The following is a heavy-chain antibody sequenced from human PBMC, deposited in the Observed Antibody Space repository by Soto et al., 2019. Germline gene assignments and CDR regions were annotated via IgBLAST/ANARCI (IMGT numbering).Heavy chain of an antibody. Sequence: GGSLRLSCAASGFTFSSYSMNWVRQAPGKGLEWVSSISSSSSYIYYADSVKGRFTISRDNAKNSLYLQMNSLRAEDTAVYYCARDGPRDGGDYYDSSGYYYFDYWGQGTLVTVSS. V-gene: IGHV3-21*01. J-gene: IGHJ4*02. CDR1: GFTFSSYS. CDR3: ARDGPRDGGDYYDSSGYYYFDY. D-gene: IGHD3-22*01. CDR2: ISSSSSYI.